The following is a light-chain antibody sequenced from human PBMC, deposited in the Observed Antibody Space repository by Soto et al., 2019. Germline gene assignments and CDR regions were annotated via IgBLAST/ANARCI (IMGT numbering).Light chain of an antibody. V-gene: IGLV1-47*01. Sequence: QSVLTQPPSASGTPGQRVTISCSGSSSNIGSNFVYWYLQLPGTAPKLLIYRNSQRPSGVPDRFSGSKSGTSASLAISGLRSEDEADYYCATWDDSLNGVVFGGGTKVTV. J-gene: IGLJ2*01. CDR3: ATWDDSLNGVV. CDR1: SSNIGSNF. CDR2: RNS.